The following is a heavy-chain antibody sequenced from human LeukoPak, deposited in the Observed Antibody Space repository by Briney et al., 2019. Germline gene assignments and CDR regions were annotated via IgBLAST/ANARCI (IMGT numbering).Heavy chain of an antibody. Sequence: PGRSLRLSCAASGFTFDDYAMHWVRQAPGKGLEWVSGISWNSGSIGYADSVKGRFTISRDNAKNTLFLQMNSLRAEDTAVYHCVRDPPEREELFDYWGQGTLVTVSS. CDR3: VRDPPEREELFDY. CDR2: ISWNSGSI. J-gene: IGHJ4*02. V-gene: IGHV3-9*01. CDR1: GFTFDDYA. D-gene: IGHD1-26*01.